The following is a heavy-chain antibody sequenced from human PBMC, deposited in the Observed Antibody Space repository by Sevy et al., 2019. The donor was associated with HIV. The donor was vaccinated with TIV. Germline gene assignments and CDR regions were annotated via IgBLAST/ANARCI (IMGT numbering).Heavy chain of an antibody. CDR3: ARQDPTYYYGMDV. V-gene: IGHV5-51*01. CDR1: GYSFTSYW. J-gene: IGHJ6*02. D-gene: IGHD1-1*01. Sequence: GESLKISCKGSGYSFTSYWIGWVRQMPGKGLEWMGIIYPGDSDTRYSPSFQGQVTISADKSINTAYLQWSSLKASDIAMYYCARQDPTYYYGMDVWGQGTTVTVSS. CDR2: IYPGDSDT.